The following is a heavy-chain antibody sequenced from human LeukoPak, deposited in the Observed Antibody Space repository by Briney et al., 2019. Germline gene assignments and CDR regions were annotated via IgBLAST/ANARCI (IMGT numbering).Heavy chain of an antibody. Sequence: ASVKVSCKASGYTFTGYYMHWVRQAPGQGLEWMGWINPNSGGTKYAQKFQGRVTMTRDTSISTAYMELSRLTSDDTAVYYCAKGRIVGPTGWVDPWGQGTQVTVSS. CDR1: GYTFTGYY. J-gene: IGHJ5*02. V-gene: IGHV1-2*02. CDR2: INPNSGGT. D-gene: IGHD1-26*01. CDR3: AKGRIVGPTGWVDP.